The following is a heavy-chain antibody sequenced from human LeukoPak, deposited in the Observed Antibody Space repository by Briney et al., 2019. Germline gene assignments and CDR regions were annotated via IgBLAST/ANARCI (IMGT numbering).Heavy chain of an antibody. CDR2: ISSSSGYI. Sequence: AGSLRLSCRVYGLTFSTYSRNWVRQAPGRGLEWVSSISSSSGYIYHADSVKGRFTISRDNAKNSLYLQMNSLRAEDTAVYFCARDLKWGVLGYSYGSGMDVWGQGTTVTVSS. CDR1: GLTFSTYS. CDR3: ARDLKWGVLGYSYGSGMDV. J-gene: IGHJ6*02. V-gene: IGHV3-21*01. D-gene: IGHD5-18*01.